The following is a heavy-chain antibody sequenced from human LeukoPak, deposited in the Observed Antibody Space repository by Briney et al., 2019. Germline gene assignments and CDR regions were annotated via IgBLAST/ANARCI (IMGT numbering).Heavy chain of an antibody. CDR3: ARGGMTTVVTTPDY. Sequence: GGSLKLSCAASGFTFSDHYMDWVRQAPGKGLEWVGRTRNKANSYSTEYAASVRGRFTISRDDSKNSLYLQMNSMKTEDTAVYYCARGGMTTVVTTPDYWGQGTLVIVSS. J-gene: IGHJ4*02. D-gene: IGHD4-23*01. CDR1: GFTFSDHY. V-gene: IGHV3-72*01. CDR2: TRNKANSYST.